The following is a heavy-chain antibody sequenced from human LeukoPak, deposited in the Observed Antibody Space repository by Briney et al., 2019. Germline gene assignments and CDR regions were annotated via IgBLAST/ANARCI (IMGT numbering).Heavy chain of an antibody. D-gene: IGHD1-14*01. V-gene: IGHV3-21*01. CDR2: IGPTGTDR. CDR3: ATETIGRHYDY. J-gene: IGHJ4*02. CDR1: GFTFSSCG. Sequence: GESLRLSCAASGFTFSSCGFNWVRQAPGKGLEWVSSIGPTGTDRYYADSVRGRFTISRDNAKNSMYLQMDSLRDEDTAVYYCATETIGRHYDYWGQGTLLTVSS.